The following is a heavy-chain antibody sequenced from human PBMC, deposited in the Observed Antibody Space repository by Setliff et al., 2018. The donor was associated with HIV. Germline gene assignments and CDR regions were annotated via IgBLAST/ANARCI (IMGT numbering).Heavy chain of an antibody. CDR2: MNPNSGVS. CDR3: ARGKGVGGVVITGGLDV. D-gene: IGHD3-10*01. V-gene: IGHV1-8*01. CDR1: ATFTNVD. Sequence: RASVKVSCKASATFTNVDIHWLRRATGQGLEWMGWMNPNSGVSGYGQRSQGRVTMTRDTSISTAYMELSSLTSEDTAVYYCARGKGVGGVVITGGLDVWGKGTTVTVSS. J-gene: IGHJ6*04.